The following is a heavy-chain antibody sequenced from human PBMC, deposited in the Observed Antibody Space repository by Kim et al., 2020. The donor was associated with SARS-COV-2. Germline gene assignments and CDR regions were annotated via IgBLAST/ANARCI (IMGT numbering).Heavy chain of an antibody. Sequence: RFTISRDNAKNSLYLQMNSLRDEDTAVYYCARDGDIVVVVAPKSGYGMDVWGQGTTVTVSS. D-gene: IGHD2-15*01. V-gene: IGHV3-48*02. CDR3: ARDGDIVVVVAPKSGYGMDV. J-gene: IGHJ6*02.